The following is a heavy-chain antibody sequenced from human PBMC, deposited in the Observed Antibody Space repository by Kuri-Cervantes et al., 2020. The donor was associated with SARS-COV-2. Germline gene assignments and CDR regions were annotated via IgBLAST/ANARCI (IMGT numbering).Heavy chain of an antibody. CDR1: ESTFPNYD. CDR2: FDPEQREI. D-gene: IGHD3-22*01. Sequence: ASVKVSCKAPESTFPNYDINWVRQATGQGLEWMGGFDPEQREIIYAQKFQGRVSMTEDTSTDTAYMELSSLRSEDTAVYYCATEGYSIIIWAFAHWGQGTKVTVSS. CDR3: ATEGYSIIIWAFAH. J-gene: IGHJ3*01. V-gene: IGHV1-24*01.